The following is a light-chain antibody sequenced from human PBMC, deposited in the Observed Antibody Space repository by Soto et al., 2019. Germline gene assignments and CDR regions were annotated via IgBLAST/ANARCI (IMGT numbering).Light chain of an antibody. V-gene: IGKV3-11*01. CDR1: QSVSSY. J-gene: IGKJ2*01. Sequence: EIVLTQSPATLSLSPGERATLSCRASQSVSSYLAWYQQKPGQAPRLLIYDASNRATGIPARFCGRGSGTDFTLTISSLEPEDFAVYYCQQRSNWLYTFGQGTKLEIK. CDR2: DAS. CDR3: QQRSNWLYT.